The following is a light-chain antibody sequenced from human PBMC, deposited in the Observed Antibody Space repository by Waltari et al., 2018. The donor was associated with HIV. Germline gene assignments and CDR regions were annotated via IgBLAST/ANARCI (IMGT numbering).Light chain of an antibody. CDR2: GAS. CDR3: QQYGSSPPYT. Sequence: EIVLTQSPGTLSLSPGERATLSCRASQSVSSSYFAWYQQKPGQAPRLLIYGASSRATGILDRFSGSGSGTDFTLTISRLEPEDFAVYYCQQYGSSPPYTFGQGTKLEIK. J-gene: IGKJ2*01. CDR1: QSVSSSY. V-gene: IGKV3-20*01.